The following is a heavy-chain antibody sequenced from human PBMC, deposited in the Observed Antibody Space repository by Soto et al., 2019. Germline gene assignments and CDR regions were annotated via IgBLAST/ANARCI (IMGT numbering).Heavy chain of an antibody. J-gene: IGHJ3*02. CDR3: ASELADAFDI. CDR1: GGSISSGGYS. V-gene: IGHV4-30-2*01. Sequence: QLQLQESGSGLVKPSQTLSLTCAVSGGSISSGGYSWSWIRQPPGKGLEWIGYIYHSGSTYYNPSLKXXVXIXXDRSKNQFSLKLSSVTAADTAVYYCASELADAFDIWGQGTMVTVSS. CDR2: IYHSGST. D-gene: IGHD6-6*01.